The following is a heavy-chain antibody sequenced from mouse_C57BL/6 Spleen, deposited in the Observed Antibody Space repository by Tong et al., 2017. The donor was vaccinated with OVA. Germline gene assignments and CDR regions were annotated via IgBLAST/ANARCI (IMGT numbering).Heavy chain of an antibody. CDR1: GFTFSSFG. V-gene: IGHV5-17*02. CDR3: ATGNPYYFDY. CDR2: ISSGSSTI. D-gene: IGHD2-1*01. J-gene: IGHJ2*01. Sequence: EVQLQESGGGLVQPGGSRKLSCAASGFTFSSFGVHWVRQAPEKGLEWVAYISSGSSTIYYADTVKGRFTISRDNPKNTLFLQMTSLRSEDTAMYYCATGNPYYFDYWGQGTTLTVSS.